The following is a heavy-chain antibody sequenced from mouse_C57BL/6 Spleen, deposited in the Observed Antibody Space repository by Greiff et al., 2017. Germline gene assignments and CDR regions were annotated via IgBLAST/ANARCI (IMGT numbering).Heavy chain of an antibody. CDR1: GYTFTDYY. CDR2: INPNNGGT. V-gene: IGHV1-26*01. J-gene: IGHJ3*01. CDR3: ATYSNYERGFAY. Sequence: VQLQQSGPELVKPGASVKISCKASGYTFTDYYMNWVKQSHGKSLEWIGDINPNNGGTSYNQKFKGKATLTVDKSSSTAYMELRSLTSEDSAVYYCATYSNYERGFAYWGQGTLVTVSA. D-gene: IGHD2-5*01.